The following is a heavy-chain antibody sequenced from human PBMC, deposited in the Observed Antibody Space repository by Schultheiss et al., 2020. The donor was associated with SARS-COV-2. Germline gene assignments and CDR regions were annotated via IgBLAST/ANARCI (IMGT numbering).Heavy chain of an antibody. Sequence: GGSLRLSCAASGFTFSSYGMHWVRQAPGKGLGWVAVIWYDGSNKYYADSVKGRFTISRDNSKNTLYLQMNSLRAEDTAVYYCARLGASGAALDYWGQGTLVTVSS. CDR1: GFTFSSYG. V-gene: IGHV3-33*01. CDR3: ARLGASGAALDY. D-gene: IGHD1-26*01. J-gene: IGHJ4*02. CDR2: IWYDGSNK.